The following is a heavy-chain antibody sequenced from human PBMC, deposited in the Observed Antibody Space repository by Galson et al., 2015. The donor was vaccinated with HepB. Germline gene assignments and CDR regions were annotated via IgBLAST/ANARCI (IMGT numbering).Heavy chain of an antibody. D-gene: IGHD2-15*01. CDR1: GFTFSSYA. CDR2: ISYDGSNK. J-gene: IGHJ4*02. V-gene: IGHV3-30-3*01. Sequence: SLRLSCAASGFTFSSYAMHWVRQAPGKGLEWVAVISYDGSNKYYADSVKGRFTISRDNPKNTLYLQMNSLRAEDTAVYYCARGGGYCSGGSCYFDYWGQGTLVTVSS. CDR3: ARGGGYCSGGSCYFDY.